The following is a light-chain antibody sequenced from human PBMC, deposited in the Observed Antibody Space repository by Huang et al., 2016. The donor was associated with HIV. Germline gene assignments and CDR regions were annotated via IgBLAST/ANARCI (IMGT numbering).Light chain of an antibody. CDR3: QQRSDWRS. CDR1: QTIGDN. J-gene: IGKJ4*01. CDR2: DAS. V-gene: IGKV3-11*01. Sequence: IVLTQSPATLSFFPGQRVTLSCRASQTIGDNLAWYQHKPGQSPKLLIYDASHRATGIPDRVSGGGSGTDFTLTISSLEPEDFAVYYCQQRSDWRSFGGGTRV.